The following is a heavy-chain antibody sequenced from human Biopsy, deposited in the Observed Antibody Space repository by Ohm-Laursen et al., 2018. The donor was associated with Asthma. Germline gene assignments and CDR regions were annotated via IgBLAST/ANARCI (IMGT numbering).Heavy chain of an antibody. Sequence: SSVKVSCKSLGGTFNTYVIGWVRQAPGQGLEGMGGINSVFGTTTYPQKFQDRVKITADDSTSTVYMELSSLRSEDTAVYYCARKAGSCISRTCYSLDFWGQGTLVTVSS. CDR2: INSVFGTT. CDR3: ARKAGSCISRTCYSLDF. V-gene: IGHV1-69*01. J-gene: IGHJ4*02. D-gene: IGHD2-2*01. CDR1: GGTFNTYV.